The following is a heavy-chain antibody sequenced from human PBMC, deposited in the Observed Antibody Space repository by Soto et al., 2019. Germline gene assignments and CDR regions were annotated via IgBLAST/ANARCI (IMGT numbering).Heavy chain of an antibody. CDR3: ASVELGRLRFHWYFDL. CDR1: GGSISSSSYY. Sequence: QLLESGPGLVKPSETLSLTCTVSGGSISSSSYYWGWIRQPPGKGLEWIGSIYYSGSTYYNPSLKSRVTISVDTSKNQFSLKLSSVTAADTAVYYCASVELGRLRFHWYFDLWGRGTLVTVSS. V-gene: IGHV4-39*01. CDR2: IYYSGST. J-gene: IGHJ2*01. D-gene: IGHD5-12*01.